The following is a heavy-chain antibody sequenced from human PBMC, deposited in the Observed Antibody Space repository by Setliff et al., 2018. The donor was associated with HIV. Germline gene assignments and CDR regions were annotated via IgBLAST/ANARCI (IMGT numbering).Heavy chain of an antibody. CDR1: GGTFSSYA. V-gene: IGHV1-69*13. D-gene: IGHD3-10*01. CDR3: ASNMVRGVIITPGY. Sequence: SVKVSCKASGGTFSSYAISWVRQAPGQGLEWMGGIIPIFGTANYAQKFQGRVTITADESTSTAYMELSSLRSEDTAVYYCASNMVRGVIITPGYWGQGTLVTV. J-gene: IGHJ4*02. CDR2: IIPIFGTA.